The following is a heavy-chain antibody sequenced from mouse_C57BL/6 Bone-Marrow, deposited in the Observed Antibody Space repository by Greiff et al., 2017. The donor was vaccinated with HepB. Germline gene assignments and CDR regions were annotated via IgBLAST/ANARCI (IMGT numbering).Heavy chain of an antibody. J-gene: IGHJ1*03. CDR1: GFTFNTYA. D-gene: IGHD2-5*01. V-gene: IGHV10-3*01. CDR3: VRTESNFWYFDV. CDR2: IRSKSSNYAT. Sequence: EVQVVESGGGLVQPKGSLKLSCAASGFTFNTYAMHWVRQAPGKGLEWVARIRSKSSNYATYYADSVKDRFTISRDDSQSMLYLQMNNLKTEDTAMYYCVRTESNFWYFDVWGTGTTVTVSS.